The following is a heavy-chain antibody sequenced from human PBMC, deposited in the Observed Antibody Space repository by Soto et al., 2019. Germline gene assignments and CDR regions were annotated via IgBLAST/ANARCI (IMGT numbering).Heavy chain of an antibody. CDR3: AAGIAAAGTSGALDI. Sequence: VQLLESGGGLVQPGGSLRLSCVASGFTSSNYAMSWVRQAPGKGLEWVSGISGSGGITNYADSVKGRFTISRDNSKNTLNLQMNTLRVEDTALYYCAAGIAAAGTSGALDIWGQGTVVTVSS. J-gene: IGHJ3*02. CDR2: ISGSGGIT. CDR1: GFTSSNYA. D-gene: IGHD6-25*01. V-gene: IGHV3-23*01.